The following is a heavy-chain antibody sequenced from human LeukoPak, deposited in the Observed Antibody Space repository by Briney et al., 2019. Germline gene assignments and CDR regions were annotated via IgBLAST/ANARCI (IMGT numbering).Heavy chain of an antibody. CDR1: DGSISRYY. CDR3: ARATMVRGIIKN. Sequence: SETLSLTCTVSDGSISRYYWSWIRQPPGKGLEWIGEINHSGSTNHNPSLKSRVTISVDTSKNQFSLKLSSVTAADTAVYYCARATMVRGIIKNWGQGTLVTVSS. D-gene: IGHD3-10*01. CDR2: INHSGST. V-gene: IGHV4-34*01. J-gene: IGHJ4*02.